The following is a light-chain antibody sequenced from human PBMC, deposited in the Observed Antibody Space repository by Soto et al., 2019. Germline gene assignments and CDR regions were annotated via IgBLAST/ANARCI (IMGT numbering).Light chain of an antibody. J-gene: IGKJ5*01. CDR1: QSVSSSY. CDR3: QQYGSSPFT. CDR2: GAS. V-gene: IGKV3-20*01. Sequence: EIVLTQSPGTLSLSPGERATLSCRASQSVSSSYLAWYQQKPGQAPRLLIYGASSRATGIPYRFSGSVSGTDFILTISRLEPEDFAVYFCQQYGSSPFTFGQGTRLEIK.